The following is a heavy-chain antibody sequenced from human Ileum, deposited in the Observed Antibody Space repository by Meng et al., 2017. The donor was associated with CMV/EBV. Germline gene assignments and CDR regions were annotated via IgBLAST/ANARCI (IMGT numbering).Heavy chain of an antibody. Sequence: SCVASGFSFSSYWMHWVRQAPGKGLVWVLRVKTDGTETTYAASVKGRFTISRDNAKNTLYLQMNSLRSDDTAVYYCASSVEAAGPNDFWGQGTLVTVSS. CDR1: GFSFSSYW. V-gene: IGHV3-74*01. D-gene: IGHD6-13*01. CDR2: VKTDGTET. CDR3: ASSVEAAGPNDF. J-gene: IGHJ4*02.